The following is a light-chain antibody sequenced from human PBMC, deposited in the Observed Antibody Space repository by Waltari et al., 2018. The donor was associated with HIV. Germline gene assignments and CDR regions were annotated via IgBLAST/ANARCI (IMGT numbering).Light chain of an antibody. CDR1: AGTVSRNHY. J-gene: IGLJ3*02. CDR3: LLSYFGVRV. V-gene: IGLV7-46*01. CDR2: DTE. Sequence: QVVVTQEPSLSVSPGGTVTVTCAPVAGTVSRNHYTHWFQLKPGQAPRTLIYDTEKRHPWTPGRFAGSLMGGRAALMLAGALPDDEADYYCLLSYFGVRVFGGGTKLTV.